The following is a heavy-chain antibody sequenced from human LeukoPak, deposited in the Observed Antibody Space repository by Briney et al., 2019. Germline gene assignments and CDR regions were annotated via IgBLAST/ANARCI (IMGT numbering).Heavy chain of an antibody. V-gene: IGHV4-39*07. D-gene: IGHD3-22*01. CDR2: IYHSGST. CDR1: GGSISSSSYY. Sequence: SETLSLTCTVSGGSISSSSYYWGWIRQPPGKGLEWIGSIYHSGSTYYNPSLKSRVTISVDTSKNQFSLKLSSVTAADTAVYYCARDRLDDSSGYYYYYYGMDVWGQGTTVTVSS. J-gene: IGHJ6*02. CDR3: ARDRLDDSSGYYYYYYGMDV.